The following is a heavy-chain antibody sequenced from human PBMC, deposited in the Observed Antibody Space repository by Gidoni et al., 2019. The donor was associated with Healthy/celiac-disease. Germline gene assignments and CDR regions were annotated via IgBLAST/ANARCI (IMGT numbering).Heavy chain of an antibody. V-gene: IGHV4-30-2*01. J-gene: IGHJ6*02. CDR3: ARGNYGGNFPYYYYGMDV. D-gene: IGHD4-17*01. CDR2: IYHSGST. CDR1: GGPISSGGYS. Sequence: QLQLQESGSGLVKPSQTLSLTRAVSGGPISSGGYSWSWIRQPPGKGLEWIGYIYHSGSTYYNPSLKSRVTISVDRSKNQFSLKLSSVTAADTAVYYCARGNYGGNFPYYYYGMDVWGQGTTVTVSS.